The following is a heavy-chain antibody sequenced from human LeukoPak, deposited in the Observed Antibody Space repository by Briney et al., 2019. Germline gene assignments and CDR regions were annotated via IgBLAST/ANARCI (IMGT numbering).Heavy chain of an antibody. D-gene: IGHD3-10*01. V-gene: IGHV1-8*01. J-gene: IGHJ6*02. CDR1: GYTFTSYD. CDR2: MNPNSGNT. CDR3: ARRKGPMVRGVMRYYYGMDV. Sequence: ASMKISCKASGYTFTSYDINWVRQATGQGLEWMGWMNPNSGNTGYAQKFQGRVTMTRNTSISTAYMELSSLRSEDTAVYYCARRKGPMVRGVMRYYYGMDVWGQGTTVTVSS.